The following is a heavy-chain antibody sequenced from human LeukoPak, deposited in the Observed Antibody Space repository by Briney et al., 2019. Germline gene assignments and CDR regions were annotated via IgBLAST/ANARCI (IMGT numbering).Heavy chain of an antibody. V-gene: IGHV1-69*06. J-gene: IGHJ4*02. CDR3: ARVGSPYSSSIDY. D-gene: IGHD6-6*01. CDR1: GGTFSSYA. Sequence: GASVKVSCKASGGTFSSYAISWVRQAPGQGLEWMGGIIPIFGTANYAQKFQGRVTITADKSTSTAYMELSSLRSEDTAVYYCARVGSPYSSSIDYWGQGTLVTVSS. CDR2: IIPIFGTA.